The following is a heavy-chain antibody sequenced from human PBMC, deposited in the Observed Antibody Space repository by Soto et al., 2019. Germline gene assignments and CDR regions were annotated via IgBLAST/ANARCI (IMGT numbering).Heavy chain of an antibody. CDR2: IYYSGST. Sequence: SETLSLTCTVSGGSISSSSYYWGWIRQPPGKGLEWIGSIYYSGSTYYNPSLKSRVTISVDTSKNQFSLKLSSVTAADTAVYYCARTRGWYRSGGFDYWGQGTLVTVSS. D-gene: IGHD6-19*01. V-gene: IGHV4-39*07. CDR1: GGSISSSSYY. J-gene: IGHJ4*02. CDR3: ARTRGWYRSGGFDY.